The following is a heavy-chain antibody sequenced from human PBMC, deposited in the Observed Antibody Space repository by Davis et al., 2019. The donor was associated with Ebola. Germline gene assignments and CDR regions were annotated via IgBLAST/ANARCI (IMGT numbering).Heavy chain of an antibody. CDR3: ARAGYYYGSGSYIFDY. D-gene: IGHD3-10*01. J-gene: IGHJ4*02. V-gene: IGHV3-21*01. CDR2: ISSDSDYI. Sequence: PGGSLRLSCAASGFTFSTYSMSWVRQAPGKGLEWVSSISSDSDYIYYADSAKGRFTISRDNAKNSLYLQMNSLRAEDTAVYYCARAGYYYGSGSYIFDYWGQGTLVTVSS. CDR1: GFTFSTYS.